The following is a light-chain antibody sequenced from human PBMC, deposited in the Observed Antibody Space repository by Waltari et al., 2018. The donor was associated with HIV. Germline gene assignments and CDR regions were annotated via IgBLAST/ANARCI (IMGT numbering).Light chain of an antibody. CDR1: RTVYFTSYNQNY. V-gene: IGKV4-1*01. CDR3: QQYYTIEST. CDR2: WAS. Sequence: DIVMTQSPDSLPVSLSERATMNCRSSRTVYFTSYNQNYLAWYQKKPGQSPKVLIYWASTRASGVPGRFSGSGSGTDFNLTISSLQADDVAVYYCQQYYTIESTFGGGTKVEIK. J-gene: IGKJ4*01.